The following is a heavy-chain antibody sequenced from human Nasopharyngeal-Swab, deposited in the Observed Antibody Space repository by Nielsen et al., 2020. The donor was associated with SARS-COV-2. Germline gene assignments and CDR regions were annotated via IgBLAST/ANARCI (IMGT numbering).Heavy chain of an antibody. V-gene: IGHV4-4*02. CDR1: GGSISSSNW. D-gene: IGHD6-19*01. CDR3: ASDYSSGWVVS. Sequence: GSLRLSCAVSGGSISSSNWWSWVRQPPGKGLEWIGEIYHSGSTNYNPSLKSRVTISVDKSKNQFSLKLSSVTAADTAVYYCASDYSSGWVVSWGQGTLVTVSS. CDR2: IYHSGST. J-gene: IGHJ5*01.